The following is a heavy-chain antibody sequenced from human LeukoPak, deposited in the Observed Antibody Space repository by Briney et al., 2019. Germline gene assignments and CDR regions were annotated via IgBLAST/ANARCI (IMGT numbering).Heavy chain of an antibody. D-gene: IGHD3-9*01. Sequence: PGGSLRLSCAASGFTFSAYTMHWVRQAPGKGLDWVAIISYDGSITHFADSVKGRFTISRDNSKNTLYLHMNSLRAEDTAVYYCVGIRYFDWLSSGFWGQGTLVTVSS. CDR1: GFTFSAYT. CDR3: VGIRYFDWLSSGF. J-gene: IGHJ4*02. V-gene: IGHV3-30*04. CDR2: ISYDGSIT.